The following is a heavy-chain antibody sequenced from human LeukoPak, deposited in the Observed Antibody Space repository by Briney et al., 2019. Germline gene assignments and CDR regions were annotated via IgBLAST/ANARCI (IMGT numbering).Heavy chain of an antibody. D-gene: IGHD3-3*01. V-gene: IGHV4-59*01. J-gene: IGHJ4*02. CDR3: ARTTYYDFWSGWGAFDI. CDR2: IYYSGST. Sequence: SETLSLTCTVSGGSISSYYWSWIRQPPGKGLEWIGYIYYSGSTNYNPSLKSRVTISVDTSKNQFSLKLSSVTAADTAVYYCARTTYYDFWSGWGAFDIWGQGTLVTVSS. CDR1: GGSISSYY.